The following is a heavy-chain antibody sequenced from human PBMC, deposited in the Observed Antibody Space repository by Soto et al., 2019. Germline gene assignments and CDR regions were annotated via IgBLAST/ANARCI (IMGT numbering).Heavy chain of an antibody. CDR3: AHPRGIVGELSFDY. CDR2: IDWDDDK. CDR1: GFSLSTGGMC. Sequence: SGPTLVNPTQTLTLTCTFSGFSLSTGGMCVSWIRQPPGKALEWLARIDWDDDKYYSTSLKSRLTITKDTSKNQVVLTMTNMDPVDTATYYCAHPRGIVGELSFDYWGQGTLVTVSS. V-gene: IGHV2-70*12. D-gene: IGHD3-16*02. J-gene: IGHJ4*02.